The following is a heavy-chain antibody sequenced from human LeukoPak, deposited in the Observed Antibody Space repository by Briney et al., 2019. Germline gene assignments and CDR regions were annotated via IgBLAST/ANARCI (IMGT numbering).Heavy chain of an antibody. Sequence: SETLSLTCAVYGGSFSGYYWSWIGQPPGKGLEWIGEINHSGSTNYNPSLKSRVTISVDTSKNQFSLKLSSVTAADTAVYYCARRYSGGYYGSGRDYYYFDYWGQGTLVTVSS. CDR3: ARRYSGGYYGSGRDYYYFDY. CDR1: GGSFSGYY. J-gene: IGHJ4*02. D-gene: IGHD3-10*01. V-gene: IGHV4-34*01. CDR2: INHSGST.